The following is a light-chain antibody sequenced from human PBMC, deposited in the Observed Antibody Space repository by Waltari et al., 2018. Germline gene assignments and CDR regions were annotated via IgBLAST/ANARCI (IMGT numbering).Light chain of an antibody. Sequence: QSALTQPASVSGSPGQSITISCTGTTSAIGGYNYVSWYQQHPGRAPKLMIYDVTDRPSGISIRFSGSKSGNTASLTISGLRAEDEAYYYCTSYTTTSTLVLFGGGTKLTVL. V-gene: IGLV2-14*03. CDR2: DVT. J-gene: IGLJ2*01. CDR3: TSYTTTSTLVL. CDR1: TSAIGGYNY.